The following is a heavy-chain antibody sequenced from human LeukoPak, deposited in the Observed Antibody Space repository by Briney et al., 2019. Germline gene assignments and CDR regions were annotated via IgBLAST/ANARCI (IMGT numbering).Heavy chain of an antibody. CDR3: ARPSYYDSSGYFADAFDI. D-gene: IGHD3-22*01. Sequence: GEPLKISCKGSGYSFSSYWIGWVRQMPGKGLEWMGIIYPGDSDTRYSPSFQGQVTISADKSISTAYLQWSSLKASDTAMYYCARPSYYDSSGYFADAFDIWGQGTMVTVSS. CDR1: GYSFSSYW. J-gene: IGHJ3*02. CDR2: IYPGDSDT. V-gene: IGHV5-51*01.